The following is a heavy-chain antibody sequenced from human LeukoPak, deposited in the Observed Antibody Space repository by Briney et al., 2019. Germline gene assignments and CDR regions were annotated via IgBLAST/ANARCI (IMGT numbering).Heavy chain of an antibody. V-gene: IGHV4-59*01. Sequence: SETLSLTCTVSGGSMSSYYWSWIQQPPGKGLEWIGYISYSGSTNYNPSLKSRVTISVDTSKNQFSLKLSSVTAADTAVYYCASRSSIWSGYQDTLYYFDSWGQGTLVTVSS. CDR2: ISYSGST. CDR3: ASRSSIWSGYQDTLYYFDS. J-gene: IGHJ4*02. CDR1: GGSMSSYY. D-gene: IGHD3-3*01.